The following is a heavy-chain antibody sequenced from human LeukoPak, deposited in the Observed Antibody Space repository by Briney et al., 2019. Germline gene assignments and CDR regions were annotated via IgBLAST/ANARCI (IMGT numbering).Heavy chain of an antibody. CDR2: ISYDGRNT. J-gene: IGHJ4*02. D-gene: IGHD4-17*01. CDR3: ARNSVTTGYYFDY. Sequence: GGSLRLSCAASGFTFGSYSMHWVRQAPAKGLEWVAVISYDGRNTYYAKSVKGRFTISRDDSKNTLYLQMNSLRADDTAVYYCARNSVTTGYYFDYWGQGTLVTVSS. V-gene: IGHV3-30*04. CDR1: GFTFGSYS.